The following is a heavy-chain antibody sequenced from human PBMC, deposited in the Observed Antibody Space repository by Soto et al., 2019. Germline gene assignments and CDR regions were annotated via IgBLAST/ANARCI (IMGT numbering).Heavy chain of an antibody. Sequence: GSLRLSCAASGFTFSNAWMSWVRQAPGKGLEWVGRIKSKTDGGTTDYAAPVKGRFTISRDDTKNTLYLQMNSLKTEDTAVYYCRNAGSVTPGYYYCGMDVWGQGTTVTVSS. D-gene: IGHD4-17*01. CDR1: GFTFSNAW. CDR2: IKSKTDGGTT. V-gene: IGHV3-15*01. CDR3: RNAGSVTPGYYYCGMDV. J-gene: IGHJ6*02.